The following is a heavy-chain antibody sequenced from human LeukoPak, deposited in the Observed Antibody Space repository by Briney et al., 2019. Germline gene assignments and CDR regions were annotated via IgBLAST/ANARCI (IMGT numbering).Heavy chain of an antibody. D-gene: IGHD3-10*01. CDR1: GFPFSNYY. CDR3: ARYDYGSGSYDY. Sequence: GGSLRLSCAASGFPFSNYYMSWIRQAPGKGLEWVSYISSGGSTKYYADSVKGRFTISRDNAKNTLYLQMNTLRAEDTAVYNFARYDYGSGSYDYWGEGTLLTVSS. CDR2: ISSGGSTK. J-gene: IGHJ4*02. V-gene: IGHV3-11*01.